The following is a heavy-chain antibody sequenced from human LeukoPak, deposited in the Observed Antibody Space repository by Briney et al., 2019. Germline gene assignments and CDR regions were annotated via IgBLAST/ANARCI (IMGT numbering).Heavy chain of an antibody. J-gene: IGHJ6*02. CDR2: ISGSGGST. CDR1: GFTFSNYA. V-gene: IGHV3-23*01. Sequence: GGSLRLSCAASGFTFSNYAMSWVRQAPGKGLEWVSGISGSGGSTYYADSVKGRFTISRENSKNTLYLQMNSLRAEDTAVYYCAKGRVGMDVWGQGTTFTVSS. CDR3: AKGRVGMDV.